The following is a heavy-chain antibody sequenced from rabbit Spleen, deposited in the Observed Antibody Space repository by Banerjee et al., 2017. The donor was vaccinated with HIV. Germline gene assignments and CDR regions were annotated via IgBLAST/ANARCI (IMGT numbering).Heavy chain of an antibody. J-gene: IGHJ3*01. D-gene: IGHD3-1*01. V-gene: IGHV1S21*01. CDR2: IDPVFGIT. CDR1: GFTLSSYY. Sequence: EQLEESAGGLVQPGGSLKLSCKASGFTLSSYYMNWVRQAPGKGLEWIGYIDPVFGITYYANWVNGRFSISKTSSTVDLKMTSLTVADTATYFCARDKELDIWGYELDLWGQGTLVTVS. CDR3: ARDKELDIWGYELDL.